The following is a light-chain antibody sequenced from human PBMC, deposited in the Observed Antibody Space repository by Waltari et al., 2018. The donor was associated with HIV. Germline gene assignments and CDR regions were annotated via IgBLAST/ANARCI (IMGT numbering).Light chain of an antibody. V-gene: IGKV1-8*01. CDR2: AAS. CDR1: QGISSY. Sequence: IRMTQSPSSFSPPTGDRVTITCRASQGISSYLAWYQQKPGKAPKLLIYAASTLQSGVPSRFSGSGSGTDFTLTISCLQSEDFATYYCQQYYSYPPITFGQGTRLEIK. J-gene: IGKJ5*01. CDR3: QQYYSYPPIT.